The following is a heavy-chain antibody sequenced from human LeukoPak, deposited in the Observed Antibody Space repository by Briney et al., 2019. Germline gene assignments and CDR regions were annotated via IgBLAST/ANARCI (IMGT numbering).Heavy chain of an antibody. V-gene: IGHV4-34*01. J-gene: IGHJ4*02. CDR2: INHSGST. Sequence: KPSETLSLTCAVYGGSFSGYYWSWIRQPPGKGLEWIGEINHSGSTNYNPSLKSRVTISVDTSKNQFSLKLSSVTAADTAVYYCARGYYCDSSGHFDYWGQGTLVTVSS. CDR1: GGSFSGYY. D-gene: IGHD3-22*01. CDR3: ARGYYCDSSGHFDY.